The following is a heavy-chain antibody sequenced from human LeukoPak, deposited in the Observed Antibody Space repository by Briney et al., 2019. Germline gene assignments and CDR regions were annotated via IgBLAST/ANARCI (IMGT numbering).Heavy chain of an antibody. CDR1: GGSISSLY. CDR3: ARHRTYSSSSPFDY. V-gene: IGHV4-59*08. CDR2: IYYTGST. Sequence: SETLSLTCSVSGGSISSLYWSWIRQPPGKGLEWIGYIYYTGSTNYNPSLKGRVTMFVDMSKNQFSLRLSSVTAADTAVYYCARHRTYSSSSPFDYWGQGTLVTVSS. J-gene: IGHJ4*02. D-gene: IGHD6-6*01.